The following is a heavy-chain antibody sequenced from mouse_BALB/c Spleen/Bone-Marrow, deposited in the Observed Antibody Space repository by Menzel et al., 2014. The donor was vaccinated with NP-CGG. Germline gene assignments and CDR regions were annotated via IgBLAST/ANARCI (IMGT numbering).Heavy chain of an antibody. CDR2: IWAGGST. J-gene: IGHJ4*01. D-gene: IGHD1-1*01. Sequence: VKLVESGPGLVAPSQSLSITCTVSGFSLTSYGVHWVRQPPGEGLEWLGVIWAGGSTNYNSALMSRLSISKDNSKSQVFLKMNSLQTDDTAMYYCAGDYYGSLYAMDYWGQGTSVTVSS. CDR3: AGDYYGSLYAMDY. CDR1: GFSLTSYG. V-gene: IGHV2-9*02.